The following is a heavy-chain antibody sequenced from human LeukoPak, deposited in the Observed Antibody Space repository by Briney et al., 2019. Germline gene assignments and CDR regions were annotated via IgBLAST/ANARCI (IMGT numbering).Heavy chain of an antibody. J-gene: IGHJ4*02. Sequence: GGSLRLSCAASGFTFRSYGMHWVRQAPGKGLEWVAIVWYDGNNKYYADSVKGRFTVSRDNSKDTVSLQLNIIRAEDTAVYYYARGSEAAAGAFDYWGQGALVTVPS. CDR1: GFTFRSYG. CDR2: VWYDGNNK. D-gene: IGHD6-13*01. CDR3: ARGSEAAAGAFDY. V-gene: IGHV3-33*01.